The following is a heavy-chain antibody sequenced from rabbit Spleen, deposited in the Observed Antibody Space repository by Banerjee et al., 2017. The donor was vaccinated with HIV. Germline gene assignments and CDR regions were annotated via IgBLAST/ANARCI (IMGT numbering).Heavy chain of an antibody. D-gene: IGHD4-1*01. CDR3: ARDLTDAIGWNFGW. CDR1: GFSFSSSYY. Sequence: QEQLVESGGGLVQPEGSLTLTCTASGFSFSSSYYMCWVRQAPGKGLELIACIVGGSSGSTYYASWAKGRFTISKTSSTTVTLQMTSLTAADTATYFCARDLTDAIGWNFGWWGQGTLVTVS. V-gene: IGHV1S45*01. J-gene: IGHJ3*01. CDR2: IVGGSSGST.